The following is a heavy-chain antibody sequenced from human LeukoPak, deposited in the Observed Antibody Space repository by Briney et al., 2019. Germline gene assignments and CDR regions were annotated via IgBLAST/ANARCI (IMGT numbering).Heavy chain of an antibody. V-gene: IGHV4-39*07. CDR3: ARGPTDYYDSSGSFDY. Sequence: NPSETLSLTCTVSGGSISSYYWGWIRQPPGKGLEWIGSIYYSGSTNYNPSLESRVTISVDTSKKQVSLKLSSVTAADTAVYYCARGPTDYYDSSGSFDYWGQGTLVTVSS. CDR2: IYYSGST. CDR1: GGSISSYY. D-gene: IGHD3-22*01. J-gene: IGHJ4*02.